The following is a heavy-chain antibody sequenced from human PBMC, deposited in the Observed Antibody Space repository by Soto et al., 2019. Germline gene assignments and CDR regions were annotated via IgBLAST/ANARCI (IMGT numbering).Heavy chain of an antibody. J-gene: IGHJ4*02. Sequence: GGSLRLSCAASGFKFSNYAMSWVRQAPGKGLEWVSLISATGGGTYYADSVKGRFTISRDNSHNTLYLQVHSLTAEDTAVYYCAKDRRAGGNSAFYFDFRGQGAQVTVSS. D-gene: IGHD3-16*01. CDR2: ISATGGGT. V-gene: IGHV3-23*01. CDR3: AKDRRAGGNSAFYFDF. CDR1: GFKFSNYA.